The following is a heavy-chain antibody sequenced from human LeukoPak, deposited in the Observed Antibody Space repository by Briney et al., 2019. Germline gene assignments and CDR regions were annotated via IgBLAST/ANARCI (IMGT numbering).Heavy chain of an antibody. V-gene: IGHV4-38-2*02. Sequence: SEPLSLTCSGSNYSISNSLYWGWLRPPSGKRLEWIGSIYRSGSTFYNPSLKSRVTISLDTSKNQFSLQLSSVTAADTAVYFCARGTYGYYMDVWGKGTTVTVSS. CDR1: NYSISNSLY. CDR2: IYRSGST. CDR3: ARGTYGYYMDV. J-gene: IGHJ6*03. D-gene: IGHD4-17*01.